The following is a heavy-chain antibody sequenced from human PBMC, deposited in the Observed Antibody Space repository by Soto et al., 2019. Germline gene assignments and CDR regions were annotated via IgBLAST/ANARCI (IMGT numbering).Heavy chain of an antibody. V-gene: IGHV3-23*01. J-gene: IGHJ4*02. CDR2: ISGSGGRT. CDR3: AKDPISATSTIFDY. D-gene: IGHD2-2*01. CDR1: GLTFSNYA. Sequence: GGSLRLSCAASGLTFSNYAMSWVRQAPGKGLEWVSTISGSGGRTHYADSVKGRFTISRDNSKNTLFLQMHSLRAEDTAVYYCAKDPISATSTIFDYWGQGTLVTVSS.